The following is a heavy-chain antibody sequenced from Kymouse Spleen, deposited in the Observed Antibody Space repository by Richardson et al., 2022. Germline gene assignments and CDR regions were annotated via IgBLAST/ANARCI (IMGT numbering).Heavy chain of an antibody. D-gene: IGHD6-6*01. V-gene: IGHV1-18*01. CDR2: ISAYNGNT. CDR3: ARDQIAARRYYYYYGMDV. Sequence: QVQLVQSGAEVKKPGASVKVSCKASGYTFTSYGISWVRQAPGQGLEWMGWISAYNGNTNYAQKLQGRVTMTTDTSTSTAYMELRSLRSDDTAVYYCARDQIAARRYYYYYGMDVWGQGTTVTVSS. J-gene: IGHJ6*02. CDR1: GYTFTSYG.